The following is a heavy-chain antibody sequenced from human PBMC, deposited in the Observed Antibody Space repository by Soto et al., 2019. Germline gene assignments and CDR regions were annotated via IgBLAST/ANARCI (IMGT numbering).Heavy chain of an antibody. D-gene: IGHD3-22*01. V-gene: IGHV3-48*02. Sequence: GGSLRLSCAASGFTFSSYSMNWVRQAPGKGLEWVSYISSSSSTIYYADSVKGRFTISRDNAKNSLYLQMNSLRDEDTAVYYCARDSFTYYYDSSGYDAFDIWGQGTMVTVSS. CDR3: ARDSFTYYYDSSGYDAFDI. J-gene: IGHJ3*02. CDR1: GFTFSSYS. CDR2: ISSSSSTI.